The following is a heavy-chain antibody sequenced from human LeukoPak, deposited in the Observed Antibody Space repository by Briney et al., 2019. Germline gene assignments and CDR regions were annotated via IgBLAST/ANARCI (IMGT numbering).Heavy chain of an antibody. CDR3: ARLENYYYYGMDV. J-gene: IGHJ6*02. V-gene: IGHV4-31*03. CDR2: IYYSGST. Sequence: TSETLSLTCTVSGGSISSGGYYWSWIRQHPGKGLEWIGYIYYSGSTYYNPSLKSRVSISIDTSKNQFSLKLSSVTAADTAVYYCARLENYYYYGMDVWGQGTTVTVSS. D-gene: IGHD1-1*01. CDR1: GGSISSGGYY.